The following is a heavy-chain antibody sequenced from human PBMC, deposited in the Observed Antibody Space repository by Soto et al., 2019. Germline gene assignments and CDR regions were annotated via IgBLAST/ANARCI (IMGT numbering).Heavy chain of an antibody. CDR3: AKDINAYVVVSRAFEAFDI. CDR2: ISGSGGST. J-gene: IGHJ3*02. V-gene: IGHV3-23*01. Sequence: GGSLRLSCAASGFTFSSYAMSWVRQAPGKGLEWVSAISGSGGSTYYADSVKGRFTISRDNSKNTLYLQMNSLRAEDTAVYYCAKDINAYVVVSRAFEAFDIWGQGTMVTVSS. D-gene: IGHD3-16*01. CDR1: GFTFSSYA.